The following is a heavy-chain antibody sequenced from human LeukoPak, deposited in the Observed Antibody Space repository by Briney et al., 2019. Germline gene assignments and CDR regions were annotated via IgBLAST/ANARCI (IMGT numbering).Heavy chain of an antibody. V-gene: IGHV3-48*03. J-gene: IGHJ4*02. D-gene: IGHD3-22*01. CDR2: ISSSGSTI. Sequence: GGSLRLSCTASGSTFSNYEMNWVRQAPGKGLEWVSYISSSGSTIYYADSVKGGFTISRDNAKKSLYLQMNSLRAEDTAVYYCAREGGDSSANTPGYFDNWGQGTLVTVSS. CDR1: GSTFSNYE. CDR3: AREGGDSSANTPGYFDN.